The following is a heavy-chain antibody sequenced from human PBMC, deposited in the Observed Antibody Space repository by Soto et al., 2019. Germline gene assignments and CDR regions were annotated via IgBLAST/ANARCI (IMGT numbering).Heavy chain of an antibody. D-gene: IGHD3-22*01. Sequence: LRLSCAASGFSFSSYALHWVRQAPGKGLEWVGSISYDGSSEYYADYFKRRFIVSRDNSKNTVYLEMDSLRPEDSAVFYCAREYWYDSGGYYYSVMEIWAQGNTVTV. CDR3: AREYWYDSGGYYYSVMEI. J-gene: IGHJ6*02. CDR2: ISYDGSSE. CDR1: GFSFSSYA. V-gene: IGHV3-30-3*01.